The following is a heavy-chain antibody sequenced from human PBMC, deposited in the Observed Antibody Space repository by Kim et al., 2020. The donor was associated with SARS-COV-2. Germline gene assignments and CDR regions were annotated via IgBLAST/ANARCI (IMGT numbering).Heavy chain of an antibody. V-gene: IGHV3-30*10. J-gene: IGHJ4*02. D-gene: IGHD6-13*01. CDR2: K. CDR3: AGGVAAAGTVDY. Sequence: KNNNDTVRGQFTISTENSKNTRYLQMTRLRAEDTAVYYCAGGVAAAGTVDYWGQGTLVTVSS.